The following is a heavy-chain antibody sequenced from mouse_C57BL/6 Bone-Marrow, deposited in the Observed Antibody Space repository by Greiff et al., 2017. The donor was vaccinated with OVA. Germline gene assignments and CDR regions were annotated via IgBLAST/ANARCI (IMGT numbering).Heavy chain of an antibody. D-gene: IGHD6-1*01. CDR2: ISYDGSN. J-gene: IGHJ3*01. CDR3: ARGLLRAY. CDR1: GYSITSGYY. V-gene: IGHV3-6*01. Sequence: EVKLMESGPGLVKPSQSLSLTCSVTGYSITSGYYWNWIRQFPGNKLEWMGYISYDGSNNYNPYLKNRISITRDTSKNQFFLKLNSVTTEDTATYYCARGLLRAYWGQGTLVTVSA.